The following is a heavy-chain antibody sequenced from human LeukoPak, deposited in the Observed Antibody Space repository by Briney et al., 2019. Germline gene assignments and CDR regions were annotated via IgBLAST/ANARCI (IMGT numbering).Heavy chain of an antibody. Sequence: GGSLRLSCAASGFTFSSYAMHWVRQAPGKGLEWVAVISYDGSNKYYADSVKGRFTISRDNSKNTLYLQMNSLRAEDTAVYYCARDHYYDSSGYFYWGQGTLVTVSS. J-gene: IGHJ4*02. D-gene: IGHD3-22*01. V-gene: IGHV3-30*04. CDR3: ARDHYYDSSGYFY. CDR2: ISYDGSNK. CDR1: GFTFSSYA.